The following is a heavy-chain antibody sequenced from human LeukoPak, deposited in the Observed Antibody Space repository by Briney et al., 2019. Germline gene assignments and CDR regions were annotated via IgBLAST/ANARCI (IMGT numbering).Heavy chain of an antibody. CDR2: INPSGGST. J-gene: IGHJ4*02. Sequence: ASVKVSCKASGYTFTSYYMHWVRQAPGQGLEWMGIINPSGGSTSYAQKFQGRVTMTRDMSTSTVYMELSSLRSEDTAVYYCARDLYYYDSSGYYYRDDYYFDYWGQGTLVTVSS. D-gene: IGHD3-22*01. CDR1: GYTFTSYY. V-gene: IGHV1-46*01. CDR3: ARDLYYYDSSGYYYRDDYYFDY.